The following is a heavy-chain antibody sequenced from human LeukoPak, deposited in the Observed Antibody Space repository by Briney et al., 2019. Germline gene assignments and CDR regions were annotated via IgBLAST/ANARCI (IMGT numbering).Heavy chain of an antibody. CDR1: GGSISGYY. V-gene: IGHV4-34*01. Sequence: SEALSLTCAVYGGSISGYYWSWIRQPPGKGLEWVGEIHYTGGTSYNPSLKSRATISIDTSKNQLSLKLSSVTAADTAVYYCARGNILSGYCFDFWGQGAWSPSPQ. CDR2: IHYTGGT. D-gene: IGHD3-9*01. CDR3: ARGNILSGYCFDF. J-gene: IGHJ4*02.